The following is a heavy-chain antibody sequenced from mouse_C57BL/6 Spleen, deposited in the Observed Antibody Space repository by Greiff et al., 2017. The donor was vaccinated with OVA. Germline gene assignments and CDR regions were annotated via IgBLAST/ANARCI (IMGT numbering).Heavy chain of an antibody. CDR2: INPNNGGT. V-gene: IGHV1-26*01. CDR1: GYTFTDYY. CDR3: ARVKLTGTFDY. J-gene: IGHJ2*01. Sequence: EVQLQQSGPELVKPGASVKISCKASGYTFTDYYMNWVKQSHGKSLEWIGDINPNNGGTSYNQKFKGKATLTVDKSSSTAYMELRSLTSEDSAVYYCARVKLTGTFDYWGQGTTLTVSS. D-gene: IGHD4-1*01.